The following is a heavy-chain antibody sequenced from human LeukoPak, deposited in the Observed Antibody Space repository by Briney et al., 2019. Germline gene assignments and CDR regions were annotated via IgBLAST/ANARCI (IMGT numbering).Heavy chain of an antibody. D-gene: IGHD1-26*01. CDR2: INPSGGST. J-gene: IGHJ4*02. CDR1: GYTFTSYY. V-gene: IGHV1-46*01. CDR3: ARERRGGSYFTEKRLDH. Sequence: ASVRVSCKASGYTFTSYYMHWVRQAPGQGLEWMGIINPSGGSTSYAQKFQGRVTMTRDTSTSTVYMELSSLRSEDTAVYYCARERRGGSYFTEKRLDHWGQGTLVAVSS.